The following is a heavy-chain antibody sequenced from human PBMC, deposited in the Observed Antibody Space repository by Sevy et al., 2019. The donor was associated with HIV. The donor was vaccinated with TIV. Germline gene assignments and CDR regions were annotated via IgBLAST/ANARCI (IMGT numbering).Heavy chain of an antibody. D-gene: IGHD2-2*01. CDR1: GGTFSSYA. V-gene: IGHV1-69*13. Sequence: SVKVSCKASGGTFSSYAISWVRQAPGQGLEWMGGIIPIFGTANYAQKFQGRVTITADESTSTAYMELSSLRSEDTAVYYCARGYCSSTSCPIYYYYGMDVWGQWTTVTVSS. J-gene: IGHJ6*02. CDR3: ARGYCSSTSCPIYYYYGMDV. CDR2: IIPIFGTA.